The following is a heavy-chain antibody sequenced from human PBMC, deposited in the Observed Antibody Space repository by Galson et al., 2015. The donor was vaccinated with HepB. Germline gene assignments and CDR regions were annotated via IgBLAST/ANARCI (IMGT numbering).Heavy chain of an antibody. Sequence: SLRLSCAASAFTVNDNYMSWVRQAPGKGLEWVSVIYGGDITYYAESVKGRFTISRDNSKNTLHLQMNFLRAEDTAVYHCARGRGLYSSKWYYFDDWGQGTLVTVSS. CDR3: ARGRGLYSSKWYYFDD. CDR2: IYGGDIT. CDR1: AFTVNDNY. D-gene: IGHD6-13*01. V-gene: IGHV3-53*01. J-gene: IGHJ4*02.